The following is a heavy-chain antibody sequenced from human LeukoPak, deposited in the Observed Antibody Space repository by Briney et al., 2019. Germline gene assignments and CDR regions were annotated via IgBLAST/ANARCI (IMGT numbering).Heavy chain of an antibody. CDR3: ARDRIWDGSGS. CDR1: GYTFTGYY. D-gene: IGHD3-10*01. Sequence: GASVKVSCKASGYTFTGYYMHWVRQAPGQGLEWMGIINPSGGSTSYAQKFQGRVTMTRDTSTSTVYMELSSLRSEDTAVYYCARDRIWDGSGSWGQGTLVTVSS. V-gene: IGHV1-46*01. CDR2: INPSGGST. J-gene: IGHJ4*02.